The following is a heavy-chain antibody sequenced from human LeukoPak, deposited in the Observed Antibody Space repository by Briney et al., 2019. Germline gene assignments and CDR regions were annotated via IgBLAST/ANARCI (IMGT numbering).Heavy chain of an antibody. D-gene: IGHD5-12*01. J-gene: IGHJ4*02. CDR3: ARASALATPPFAY. V-gene: IGHV3-74*01. Sequence: SGGSLRLSCAASEFTFGDYWMHWVRQVPGKGLVWVSHINTDGSSPTYGDSAKGRFTVSRDNAKNAVYLQMNSLRVEDTAVYYCARASALATPPFAYWGQGTLVTVSS. CDR2: INTDGSSP. CDR1: EFTFGDYW.